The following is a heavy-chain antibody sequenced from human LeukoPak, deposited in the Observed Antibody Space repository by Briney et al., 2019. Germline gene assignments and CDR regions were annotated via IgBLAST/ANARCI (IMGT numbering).Heavy chain of an antibody. D-gene: IGHD3-10*01. CDR3: ARWEVRLNAFEM. J-gene: IGHJ3*02. V-gene: IGHV4-59*08. Sequence: SETLSLTCTVSGDSISSYYWSWIRQPPGKGLEWIGYIYYSGSTNYNPSLKSRVTTSVDTSKNQFSLSLSSVTAADTAVYYCARWEVRLNAFEMWGQGTMVTVSS. CDR1: GDSISSYY. CDR2: IYYSGST.